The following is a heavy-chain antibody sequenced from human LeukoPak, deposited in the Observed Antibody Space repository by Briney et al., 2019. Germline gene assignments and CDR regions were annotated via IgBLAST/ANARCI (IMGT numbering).Heavy chain of an antibody. CDR1: GFTFGDYA. V-gene: IGHV3-7*01. D-gene: IGHD5-18*01. CDR2: IKQDGSEK. CDR3: ARDLSGVTGYTYGRGIDY. Sequence: GGSLRLSCTASGFTFGDYAMSWVRQAPGKGLEWVANIKQDGSEKYSVDSVKGRFTISRDNAKTSLYLQMNSLRAEDTAVYYCARDLSGVTGYTYGRGIDYWGQGTLVTVSS. J-gene: IGHJ4*02.